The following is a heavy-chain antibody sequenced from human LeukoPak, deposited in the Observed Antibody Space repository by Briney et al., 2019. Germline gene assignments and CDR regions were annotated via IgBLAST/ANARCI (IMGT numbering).Heavy chain of an antibody. CDR1: GFTFSTNG. J-gene: IGHJ4*02. CDR2: ILYDGSRK. Sequence: GGSLRLSCAASGFTFSTNGMHWVRQAPGKGLEWVAYILYDGSRKYYADSMKGRFTFSRDNSKNTLYLQVNSLRPEDTAVYYCARDVTVTTRRDLDYWGQGTLVTVSS. V-gene: IGHV3-30*02. D-gene: IGHD4-17*01. CDR3: ARDVTVTTRRDLDY.